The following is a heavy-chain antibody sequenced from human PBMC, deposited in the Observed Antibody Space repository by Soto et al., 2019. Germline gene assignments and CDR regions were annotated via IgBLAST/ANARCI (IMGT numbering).Heavy chain of an antibody. D-gene: IGHD6-6*01. J-gene: IGHJ6*02. CDR3: ARTRSFTLGFYYDGMDV. CDR1: GYSFAIDC. V-gene: IGHV5-51*01. CDR2: IYPGDSDT. Sequence: PGESLKISCHGSGYSFAIDCIGWVRQMPGKDLEWMGIIYPGDSDTRYSPSFQGQVTISADKSLRTAYLQWTSLKASDTALYYCARTRSFTLGFYYDGMDVWGQGTTVTVSS.